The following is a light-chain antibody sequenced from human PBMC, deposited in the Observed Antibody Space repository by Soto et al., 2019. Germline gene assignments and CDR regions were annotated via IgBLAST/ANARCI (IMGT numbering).Light chain of an antibody. Sequence: EIVLTQSPGTLSLSPGERATLSCRASQSVSSSFLAWYQQKPGQAPGRLIYDASSRATGIPDRFSGSGSGTEFTLTISRLEPEDFAVYSCQLYGSSHTFGQGTRLEIK. V-gene: IGKV3-20*01. CDR1: QSVSSSF. CDR3: QLYGSSHT. CDR2: DAS. J-gene: IGKJ2*01.